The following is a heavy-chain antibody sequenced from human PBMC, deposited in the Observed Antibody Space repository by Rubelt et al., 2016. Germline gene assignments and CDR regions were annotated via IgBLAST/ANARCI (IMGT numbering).Heavy chain of an antibody. J-gene: IGHJ4*02. CDR1: GGSISGYY. D-gene: IGHD6-19*01. V-gene: IGHV4-59*01. CDR3: AREGGYSSGWLA. CDR2: ISYSGST. Sequence: QVQLQESGPGLVKPSETLSLSCTVSGGSISGYYWSWLRQPRGKGLDWIGYISYSGSTNYNPSLKSRVTIFVDTSKNQFSLILSSVTAADTASYYCAREGGYSSGWLAWGQGTLVTVSS.